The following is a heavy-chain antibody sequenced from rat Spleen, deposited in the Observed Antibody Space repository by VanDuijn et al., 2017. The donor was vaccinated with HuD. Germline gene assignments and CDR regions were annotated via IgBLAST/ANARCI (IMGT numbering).Heavy chain of an antibody. D-gene: IGHD1-11*01. J-gene: IGHJ2*01. CDR3: ARQGTDNIKSYFDY. CDR1: GFTFSNFG. CDR2: ISPSGVST. Sequence: EVQLVESGGGLVQPGRSLKLSCAASGFTFSNFGMAWVRQAPGKGLEWVASISPSGVSTYYRDSVKGRFTISRDNAKSTLFLQMDSLRSEDTATYYCARQGTDNIKSYFDYWGQGVMVTVSS. V-gene: IGHV5S13*01.